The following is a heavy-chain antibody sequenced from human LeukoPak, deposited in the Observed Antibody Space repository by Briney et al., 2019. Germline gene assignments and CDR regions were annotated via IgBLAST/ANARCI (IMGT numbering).Heavy chain of an antibody. CDR1: GFTFSSYA. Sequence: PGRSLRLSCSASGFTFSSYAMHWVRQAPGKGLEWVAVISYDGSNKYYADSVKGRFTISRDNSKNTLYLQMNSLRAEDTAVYYCARDPPRNYYGSGSPWGQGTLVTVSS. V-gene: IGHV3-30-3*01. J-gene: IGHJ5*02. CDR3: ARDPPRNYYGSGSP. CDR2: ISYDGSNK. D-gene: IGHD3-10*01.